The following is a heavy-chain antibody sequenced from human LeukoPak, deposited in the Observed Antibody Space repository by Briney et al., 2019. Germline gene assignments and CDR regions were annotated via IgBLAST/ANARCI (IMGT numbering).Heavy chain of an antibody. D-gene: IGHD3-22*01. V-gene: IGHV5-51*01. J-gene: IGHJ4*02. Sequence: ESLKISCTGSGYSFTSYWIGWVRQMPGKGLEWMGIIYPGDSDTRYSPSFQGQVTISADKSISTAYLQWSSLKASDTAMYYCARHRRYYYDSSGYTPTDYWGQGTLVTVSS. CDR2: IYPGDSDT. CDR3: ARHRRYYYDSSGYTPTDY. CDR1: GYSFTSYW.